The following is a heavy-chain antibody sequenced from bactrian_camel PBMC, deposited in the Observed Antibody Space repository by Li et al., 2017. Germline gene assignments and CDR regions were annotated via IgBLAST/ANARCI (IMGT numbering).Heavy chain of an antibody. Sequence: HVQLVESGGGSVQAGGSLRLSCVVSGHSRGSNCVGWYRLPPGRAPAEREGIAAIRRSGGETWYAGSVKGRFTISQDSARNTVYLELNSLKTEDTAMYYCAKDACSGSMCRYYYYWGQGTQVTVS. V-gene: IGHV3-3*01. J-gene: IGHJ4*01. CDR3: AKDACSGSMCRYYYY. CDR2: IRRSGGET. CDR1: GHSRGSNC. D-gene: IGHD2*01.